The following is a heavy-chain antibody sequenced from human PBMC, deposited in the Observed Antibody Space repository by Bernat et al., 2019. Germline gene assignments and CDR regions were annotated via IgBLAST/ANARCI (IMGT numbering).Heavy chain of an antibody. CDR2: IYSGGST. D-gene: IGHD3-9*01. J-gene: IGHJ6*02. CDR1: GFTVSSNY. Sequence: EVQLVETGGGLIQPGGSLRLSCAASGFTVSSNYMSWVRQAPGKGLEWVSVIYSGGSTYYADSVKGRFAISGDNTKHTLYLQMNSLRAEDTAVYYCARDPTDYDILTASMENSAYGMDVWGQGTTVTVSS. CDR3: ARDPTDYDILTASMENSAYGMDV. V-gene: IGHV3-53*02.